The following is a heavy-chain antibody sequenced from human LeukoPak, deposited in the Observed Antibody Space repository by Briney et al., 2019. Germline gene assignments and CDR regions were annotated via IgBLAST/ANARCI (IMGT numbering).Heavy chain of an antibody. CDR2: ISGSGTII. V-gene: IGHV3-48*03. D-gene: IGHD6-19*01. J-gene: IGHJ5*02. Sequence: GGSLRLSCAASGFTFRNYEMNWVRQAPGKGLGWVSYISGSGTIIYYADSVRGRFTISRDNAKNSLYLQMNSLRAEDTAVYYCASGPAVEGWFDPWGQGALVSVSS. CDR3: ASGPAVEGWFDP. CDR1: GFTFRNYE.